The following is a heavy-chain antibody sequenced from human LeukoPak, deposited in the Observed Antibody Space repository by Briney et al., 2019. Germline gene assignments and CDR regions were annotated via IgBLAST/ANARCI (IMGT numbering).Heavy chain of an antibody. CDR1: GYSISSGYY. CDR3: ARRRSISWYDY. CDR2: IYYSGTT. V-gene: IGHV4-38-2*01. D-gene: IGHD6-13*01. J-gene: IGHJ4*02. Sequence: SETLSLTCADSGYSISSGYYGGWIRQPPGKGLEWIGSIYYSGTTYYNPSLKSRVTISVDTSKNQFSLKLSSVTAADTAVYYCARRRSISWYDYWGQGTLVTVSS.